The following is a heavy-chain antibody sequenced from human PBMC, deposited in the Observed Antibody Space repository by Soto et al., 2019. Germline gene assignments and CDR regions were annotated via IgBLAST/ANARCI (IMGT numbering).Heavy chain of an antibody. J-gene: IGHJ4*02. V-gene: IGHV3-74*01. Sequence: EVQLVESGGGLVQPGGSLRLSCAASGITFSSYWMHWVRQAPGRGLVWVSGINSDGSSTSYADSVKGRFTISRDNAKNTLYLQMNSLRAEDTAVYYCAREYSSSRYFDYWGQGTLVTVSS. CDR1: GITFSSYW. D-gene: IGHD6-13*01. CDR3: AREYSSSRYFDY. CDR2: INSDGSST.